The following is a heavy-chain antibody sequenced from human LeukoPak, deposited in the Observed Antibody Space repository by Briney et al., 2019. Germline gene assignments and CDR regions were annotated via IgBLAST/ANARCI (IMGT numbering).Heavy chain of an antibody. V-gene: IGHV4-39*01. CDR1: GGSISSSSYY. CDR3: ARHIPGYGDFAIYNYMDV. CDR2: IYYSGST. J-gene: IGHJ6*03. Sequence: PSETLSLTCTVSGGSISSSSYYWGWIRQPPGKGLEWIGNIYYSGSTYYNPSLKSRVTISVDTSKNQFSLKLSSVTAADMAVYYCARHIPGYGDFAIYNYMDVWGKGTTVTISS. D-gene: IGHD4-17*01.